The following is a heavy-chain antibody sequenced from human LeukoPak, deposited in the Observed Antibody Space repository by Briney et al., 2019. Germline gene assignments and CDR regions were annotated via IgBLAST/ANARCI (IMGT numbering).Heavy chain of an antibody. CDR3: ARDRYNSSLYYYYYYMDV. CDR2: IIPIFGTA. Sequence: GASVKVSCKASGGTFSSYAISWVRQAPGQGLEWMGGIIPIFGTANYAQKFQGRVTITADKSTSTAYMELSSLRSEDTAVYYCARDRYNSSLYYYYYYMDVWGKGTTVTVS. D-gene: IGHD6-6*01. V-gene: IGHV1-69*06. CDR1: GGTFSSYA. J-gene: IGHJ6*03.